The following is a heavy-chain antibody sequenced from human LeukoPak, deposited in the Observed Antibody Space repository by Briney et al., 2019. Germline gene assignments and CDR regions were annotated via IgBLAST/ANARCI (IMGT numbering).Heavy chain of an antibody. Sequence: SETLSLTCTVSGGSVSSGSHFWSWIRQPPGKGLEWIGYIYYTGSTNYNPSLKSRLTISKDTSKNQFSLKLTSVTTADTAVYYCAKLQGAAASSDWFDPWGQGTLVTVSS. J-gene: IGHJ5*02. V-gene: IGHV4-61*01. CDR3: AKLQGAAASSDWFDP. CDR2: IYYTGST. D-gene: IGHD6-13*01. CDR1: GGSVSSGSHF.